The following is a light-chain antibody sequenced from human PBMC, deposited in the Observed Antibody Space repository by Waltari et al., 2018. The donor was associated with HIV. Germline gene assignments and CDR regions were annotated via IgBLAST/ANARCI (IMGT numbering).Light chain of an antibody. CDR1: QSVSSD. V-gene: IGKV3-11*01. Sequence: EIVLTQSPATLSLSPGERATLSCRASQSVSSDLAWYQQKPGQAPRLLIDDVDKRATGIPARFSGSGSGTDFTLTISSLQPEDFAVYYCQQRSNWPPLATFGPGTKVDIK. J-gene: IGKJ3*01. CDR2: DVD. CDR3: QQRSNWPPLAT.